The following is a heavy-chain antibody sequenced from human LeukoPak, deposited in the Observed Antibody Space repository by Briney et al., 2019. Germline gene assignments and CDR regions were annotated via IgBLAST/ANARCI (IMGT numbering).Heavy chain of an antibody. CDR1: GFTVSSNY. J-gene: IGHJ4*02. CDR2: IYSGGST. V-gene: IGHV3-66*01. CDR3: ARDASGGHLPFDY. D-gene: IGHD4-23*01. Sequence: TGGSLRLSCAASGFTVSSNYMSWVRQAPGKGLEWVSVIYSGGSTYYADSVKGRFTISRDNSKNTLYLQMNSLRAEDTAVYYCARDASGGHLPFDYWGQGTLVTVSS.